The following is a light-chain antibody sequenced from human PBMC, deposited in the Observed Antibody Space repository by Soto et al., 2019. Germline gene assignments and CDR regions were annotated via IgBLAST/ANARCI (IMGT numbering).Light chain of an antibody. CDR2: TIT. V-gene: IGLV1-40*01. Sequence: QSVLTQPPSVSGAPGQRVTISCTGSSSNIGAGYDVHWYQQLPGIAPKLLIYTITNRPSGVPDRFSGSKSGTSASLAITGLQAEDEADYYCQSYDTSLSQGVFGGGTQLTVL. CDR3: QSYDTSLSQGV. CDR1: SSNIGAGYD. J-gene: IGLJ2*01.